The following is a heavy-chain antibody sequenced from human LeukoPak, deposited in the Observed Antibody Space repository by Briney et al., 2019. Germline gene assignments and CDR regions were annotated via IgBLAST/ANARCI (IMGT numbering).Heavy chain of an antibody. CDR2: INKDGSDK. D-gene: IGHD4-23*01. CDR1: GYTFSMYW. Sequence: GGSLRLSCAASGYTFSMYWMTGVRQAPGKGLESVAYINKDGSDKYYVDSVKGRFTVSRDNAKNSLYLQMNSLRAEDTAVYYCARDAGYGGNSDYWGQGTLVTVSS. V-gene: IGHV3-7*01. J-gene: IGHJ4*02. CDR3: ARDAGYGGNSDY.